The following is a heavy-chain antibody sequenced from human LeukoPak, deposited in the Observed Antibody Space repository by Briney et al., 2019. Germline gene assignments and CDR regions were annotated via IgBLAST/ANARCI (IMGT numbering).Heavy chain of an antibody. D-gene: IGHD3-22*01. Sequence: SETLSLTCTVSGGSISSYYWSCIRQPAGKGLEWIGRIYTSGTTNYNSSLKSRVTMSVDTSKNQFSLKLSSVTAADTAVYFCARGTYSYDSSGAFDIWGQGTMVTVSS. V-gene: IGHV4-4*07. CDR2: IYTSGTT. J-gene: IGHJ3*02. CDR1: GGSISSYY. CDR3: ARGTYSYDSSGAFDI.